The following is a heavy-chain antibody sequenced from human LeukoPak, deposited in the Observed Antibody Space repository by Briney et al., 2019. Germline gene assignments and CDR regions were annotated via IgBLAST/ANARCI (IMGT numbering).Heavy chain of an antibody. CDR3: ARFAAGGFYYYYMVV. V-gene: IGHV3-30*03. J-gene: IGHJ6*03. CDR1: GFTFSSYG. D-gene: IGHD6-25*01. CDR2: ISYDGSNK. Sequence: GGSLRLSCAASGFTFSSYGMDWVRQAPGKGLEWVAVISYDGSNKYYADSVKGRFTISRDNSKNTLYLQMNSLRAEDTAVYYCARFAAGGFYYYYMVVWGKGTTVTVSS.